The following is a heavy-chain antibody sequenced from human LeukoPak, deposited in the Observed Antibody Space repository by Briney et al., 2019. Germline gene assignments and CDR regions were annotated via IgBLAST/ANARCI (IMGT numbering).Heavy chain of an antibody. CDR3: ASGYYDSSGYYSFDY. J-gene: IGHJ4*02. CDR2: INHSGST. CDR1: GGSFSGYY. Sequence: PSETLSLTCAACGGSFSGYYWSWLRQPPGKGLEWSGEINHSGSTNYNPSLKSRVTISVDTSKNQFSLKLSSVPAADTAVYYCASGYYDSSGYYSFDYWGQGTLVTVSS. V-gene: IGHV4-34*01. D-gene: IGHD3-22*01.